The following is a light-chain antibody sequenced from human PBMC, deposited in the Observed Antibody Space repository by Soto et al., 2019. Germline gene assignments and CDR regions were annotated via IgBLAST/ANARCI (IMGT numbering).Light chain of an antibody. V-gene: IGLV2-8*01. Sequence: QSALTQPPSASGSPGQSVTISCTGTSSDVGDYNFVSWYQQYPGKAPKLMIYEVNKRPSGVPDRFSGSKSGNTASLTVSGLQAEDEADYYCSSYAGNSNYVFGTGTQLTVL. J-gene: IGLJ1*01. CDR3: SSYAGNSNYV. CDR2: EVN. CDR1: SSDVGDYNF.